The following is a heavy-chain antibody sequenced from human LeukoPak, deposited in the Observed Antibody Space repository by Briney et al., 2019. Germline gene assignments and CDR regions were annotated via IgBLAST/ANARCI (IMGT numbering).Heavy chain of an antibody. CDR3: ANTDPGAYRHWFDP. CDR1: GGSISSPYY. CDR2: IYYSGST. V-gene: IGHV4-39*07. D-gene: IGHD2-2*02. J-gene: IGHJ5*02. Sequence: SETLSLTCTVSGGSISSPYYWAWIRQPPGKGLEWIGSIYYSGSTYYNPSLKSRVTISLDTSNNQFSLRLSSVTAADTAVYYCANTDPGAYRHWFDPWGQGTLVTVAS.